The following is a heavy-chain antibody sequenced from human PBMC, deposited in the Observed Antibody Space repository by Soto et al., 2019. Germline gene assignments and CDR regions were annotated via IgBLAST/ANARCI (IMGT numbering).Heavy chain of an antibody. J-gene: IGHJ3*02. CDR2: INPRGGST. CDR3: AREVWQQLGNDAFDI. Sequence: QVQLVQSGAEVKKPGASVKVSCKASGYTFTSYHMHWVRQAPGQGLEWMGIINPRGGSTSYAQKFQGRVTMTRDTSTSTVYMELSSLRSEDTAVYYCAREVWQQLGNDAFDIWGQGTMVTVS. CDR1: GYTFTSYH. D-gene: IGHD6-13*01. V-gene: IGHV1-46*01.